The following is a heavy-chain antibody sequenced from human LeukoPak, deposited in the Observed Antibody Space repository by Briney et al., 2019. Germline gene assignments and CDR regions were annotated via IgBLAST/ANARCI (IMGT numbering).Heavy chain of an antibody. CDR1: GGSFSGYY. Sequence: SETLSLTCAVYGGSFSGYYCSWIRQPPGKGLEWIGEINHSGSTNYNPSLKSRVTISVDTSKNQFSLKLSSVTAADTAVYYCARGQRARFGYWGQGTLVTVSS. CDR3: ARGQRARFGY. V-gene: IGHV4-34*01. CDR2: INHSGST. D-gene: IGHD6-25*01. J-gene: IGHJ4*02.